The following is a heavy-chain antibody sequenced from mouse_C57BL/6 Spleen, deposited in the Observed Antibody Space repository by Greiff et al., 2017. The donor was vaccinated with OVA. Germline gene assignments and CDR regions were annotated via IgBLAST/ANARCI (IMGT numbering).Heavy chain of an antibody. CDR1: GFTFSDYY. V-gene: IGHV5-16*01. J-gene: IGHJ2*01. CDR3: ARVSDYDGYYFDY. CDR2: INYDGSST. D-gene: IGHD2-4*01. Sequence: EVQLVESEGGLVQPGSSMKLSCTASGFTFSDYYMAWVRQVPEKGLEWVANINYDGSSTYYLDSLKSRFIISRDNAKNILYLQMSSLKSEDTATYYCARVSDYDGYYFDYWGQGTTLTVSS.